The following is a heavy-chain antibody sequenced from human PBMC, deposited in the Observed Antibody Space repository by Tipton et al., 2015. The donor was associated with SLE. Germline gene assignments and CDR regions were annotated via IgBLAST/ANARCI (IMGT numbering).Heavy chain of an antibody. CDR1: GYTFTSYA. J-gene: IGHJ6*02. V-gene: IGHV1-18*01. D-gene: IGHD4-17*01. CDR3: ARALEYGAFGMDV. CDR2: ISAYNGNT. Sequence: QLVQSGAELRKPGASVKVFCRASGYTFTSYAISWVRQAPGQGLEWMGWISAYNGNTNYAQKFQGRVTMTTHTSTSTAYMEVRNLRSDDSAVYYCARALEYGAFGMDVWGQGTTVSVFS.